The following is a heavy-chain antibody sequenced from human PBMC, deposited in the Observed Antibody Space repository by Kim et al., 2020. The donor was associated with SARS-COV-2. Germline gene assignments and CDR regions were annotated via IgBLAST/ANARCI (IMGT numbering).Heavy chain of an antibody. Sequence: LKSRVTISVDKSKNQFSLKLSSVTAADTAVYYCARGRKVQGVISNWFDPWGQGTLVTVSS. CDR3: ARGRKVQGVISNWFDP. V-gene: IGHV4-4*02. J-gene: IGHJ5*02. D-gene: IGHD3-10*01.